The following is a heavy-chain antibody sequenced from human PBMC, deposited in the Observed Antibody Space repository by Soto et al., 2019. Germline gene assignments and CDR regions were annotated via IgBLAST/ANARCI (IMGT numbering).Heavy chain of an antibody. J-gene: IGHJ4*02. CDR2: TYYRSKWYN. CDR3: ARDYGYYYDSSVYYTGYYFDY. D-gene: IGHD3-22*01. V-gene: IGHV6-1*01. Sequence: SQTLSLTCAISGDSVSSNSAAWNWIRQSPSRGLEWLGRTYYRSKWYNDYAVSVKSRITINPDTSKNQFSLQLNSVNTEEPAVYYCARDYGYYYDSSVYYTGYYFDYWGQGTLVTVSS. CDR1: GDSVSSNSAA.